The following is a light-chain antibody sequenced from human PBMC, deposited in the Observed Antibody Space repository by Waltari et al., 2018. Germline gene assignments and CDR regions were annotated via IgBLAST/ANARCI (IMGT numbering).Light chain of an antibody. J-gene: IGKJ1*01. CDR2: AAS. V-gene: IGKV1-6*01. Sequence: AIQMTQSPSSLSASVGDRVTITCRASQGIRNELGWYQQKPGKAPKLLIYAASSLQSGVPSGFTGSGSGTDFTLTISSLQPDDFATYYCLQDYIYPWTFGQGTKVEV. CDR1: QGIRNE. CDR3: LQDYIYPWT.